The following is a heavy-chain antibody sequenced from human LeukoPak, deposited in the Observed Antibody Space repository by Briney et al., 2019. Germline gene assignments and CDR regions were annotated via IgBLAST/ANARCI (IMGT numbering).Heavy chain of an antibody. CDR3: ARDRYYGDYGAWFDP. Sequence: SETLSLTCAVSGGSISSSNWWSWVRQPPGKGLEWIGEIYHSGSTNYNPSLKSRVTISVDTSKNQFSLKLSSVTAADTAVYYCARDRYYGDYGAWFDPWGQGTLVTVSS. CDR1: GGSISSSNW. D-gene: IGHD4-17*01. V-gene: IGHV4-4*02. J-gene: IGHJ5*02. CDR2: IYHSGST.